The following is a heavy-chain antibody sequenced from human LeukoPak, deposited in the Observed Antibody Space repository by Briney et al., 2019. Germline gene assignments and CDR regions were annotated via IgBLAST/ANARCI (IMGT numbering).Heavy chain of an antibody. J-gene: IGHJ6*02. D-gene: IGHD4-4*01. V-gene: IGHV3-30-3*01. CDR1: GFTFSSYA. CDR2: ISYDGSNK. CDR3: ARGETHDYTLPGYYYYGMDV. Sequence: GGSLRLSCAASGFTFSSYAMDWVRQAPGKGLEWVAFISYDGSNKYYADSVKGRFTISRDNSKNTLYLQMNSLRAEDTAVYYCARGETHDYTLPGYYYYGMDVWGQGTTVTVSS.